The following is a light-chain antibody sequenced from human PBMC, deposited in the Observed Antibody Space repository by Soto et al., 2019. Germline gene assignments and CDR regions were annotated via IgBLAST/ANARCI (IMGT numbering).Light chain of an antibody. J-gene: IGKJ4*01. Sequence: EIVLTQSPGTLSLSPGERATLSCRASQSVSSSYLAWYQQKPGQAPGLLIYGASSRATGIPDRFSGSGSGTDFTLTISRLEPEDFAVYYCQQSASSPITSGGETKVDIK. CDR3: QQSASSPIT. CDR2: GAS. V-gene: IGKV3-20*01. CDR1: QSVSSSY.